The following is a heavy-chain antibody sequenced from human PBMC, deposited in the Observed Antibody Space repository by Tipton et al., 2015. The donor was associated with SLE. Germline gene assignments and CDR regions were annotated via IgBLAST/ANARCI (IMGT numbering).Heavy chain of an antibody. J-gene: IGHJ5*02. CDR2: FTRSGGT. Sequence: TLSLTCAAYSGSFSDYWWSWIRQPPGKGLEWIGEFTRSGGTNYNPSLKSRVSISADRSKNQFSLNLRSMTAADTAIYYCARDQEVSSGENRFDPWGQGTLVTVSS. D-gene: IGHD2/OR15-2a*01. CDR1: SGSFSDYW. CDR3: ARDQEVSSGENRFDP. V-gene: IGHV4-34*01.